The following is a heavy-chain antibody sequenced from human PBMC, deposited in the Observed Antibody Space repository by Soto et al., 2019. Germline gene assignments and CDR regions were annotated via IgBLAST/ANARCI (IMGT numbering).Heavy chain of an antibody. J-gene: IGHJ4*02. CDR1: GFTFSSYA. Sequence: GGSLRLSCAASGFTFSSYAMSWVLQAPGKGLEWVSAIIGAGDDTFHADSVKGRLTISRDNSKNTLFLQMNSLRDDDTALYYCVKGSATSRPYYFDYWGQGTLVTVYS. CDR2: IIGAGDDT. CDR3: VKGSATSRPYYFDY. V-gene: IGHV3-23*01.